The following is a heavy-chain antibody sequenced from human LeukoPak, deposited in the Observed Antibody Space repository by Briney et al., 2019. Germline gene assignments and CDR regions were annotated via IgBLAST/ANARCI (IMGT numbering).Heavy chain of an antibody. CDR1: GYTFTSYD. J-gene: IGHJ3*02. CDR3: AVGSFYGDFLFDI. CDR2: MNPNSGNT. Sequence: ASVKVSCTASGYTFTSYDINWVRQATGQGLEWMGWMNPNSGNTGYAQKFQGRVTMTRNTSISTAYMELSSLRSEDTAVYYCAVGSFYGDFLFDIWGQGTMVTVSS. V-gene: IGHV1-8*01. D-gene: IGHD4-17*01.